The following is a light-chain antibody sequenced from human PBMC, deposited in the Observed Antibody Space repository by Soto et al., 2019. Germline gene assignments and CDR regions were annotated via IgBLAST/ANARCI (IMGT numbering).Light chain of an antibody. CDR2: AVS. V-gene: IGKV1-17*01. CDR1: QDISNY. CDR3: LQHYDYSWT. Sequence: DIQMTQSPSSLSASVGDRVTIACQASQDISNYLGWYQQKPGKPPKRLIYAVSNLQSGVPSRFSGSASGTDFTLTINSLQPEDFATYFCLQHYDYSWTFGQGTKVDIK. J-gene: IGKJ1*01.